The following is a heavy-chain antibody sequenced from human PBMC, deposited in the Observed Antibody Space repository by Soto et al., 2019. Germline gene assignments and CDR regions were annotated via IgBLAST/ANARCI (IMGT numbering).Heavy chain of an antibody. Sequence: GSLRLSCAASGFPFSSYAMSWVRQAPGKGLEWVSTISGSGGITCYADSVRGRFTISRDNSKNTLYLQMNSLRAEDTAVYYCARGYISTWYAFDFWGQGTMVTVSS. CDR1: GFPFSSYA. J-gene: IGHJ3*01. D-gene: IGHD6-13*01. V-gene: IGHV3-23*01. CDR2: ISGSGGIT. CDR3: ARGYISTWYAFDF.